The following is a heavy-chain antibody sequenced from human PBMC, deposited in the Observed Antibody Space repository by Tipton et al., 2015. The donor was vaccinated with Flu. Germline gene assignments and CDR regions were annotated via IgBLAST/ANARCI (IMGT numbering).Heavy chain of an antibody. CDR2: IIPIFGTA. CDR1: GGTFSSYA. CDR3: ARDKDYYDSSGSSLDY. V-gene: IGHV1-69*01. J-gene: IGHJ4*02. Sequence: QVQLVQSGAEVKKPGSSVKVSCKASGGTFSSYAISWVRQAPGQGLEWMGGIIPIFGTANYAQKFQGRVTITADESTSTAYMELSSLRSEDTAVYYCARDKDYYDSSGSSLDYWGQGTLVTVSS. D-gene: IGHD3-22*01.